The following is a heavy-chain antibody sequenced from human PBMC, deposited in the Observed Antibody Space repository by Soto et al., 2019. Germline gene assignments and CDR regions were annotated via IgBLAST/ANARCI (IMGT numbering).Heavy chain of an antibody. V-gene: IGHV3-23*01. D-gene: IGHD3-22*01. CDR3: AKDSRLYDSINWFDF. CDR1: GFTFSSYA. J-gene: IGHJ5*01. Sequence: EVQLLDSGGGLVQPGGSLRLSCAASGFTFSSYAMSWVRQAPGKGLEWVSTISGSGGSTYYADSVKGRFTISRDNSKNTLYLQMNTLRAEDTAVYYCAKDSRLYDSINWFDFWGQGTLVTVSS. CDR2: ISGSGGST.